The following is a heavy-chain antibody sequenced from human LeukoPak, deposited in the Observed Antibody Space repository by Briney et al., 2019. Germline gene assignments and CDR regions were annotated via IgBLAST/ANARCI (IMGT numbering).Heavy chain of an antibody. D-gene: IGHD6-19*01. CDR1: GGSISSGDYY. CDR2: IYYSGST. Sequence: SETLSLTCTVSGGSISSGDYYWSWIRQPPGKGLEWIGYIYYSGSTYYNPSLKSRVTISVDTSKNQFSLKLSSVTAADTAVYYCARQGAVAGTGWFDPWGQGTLVTVSS. V-gene: IGHV4-30-4*01. CDR3: ARQGAVAGTGWFDP. J-gene: IGHJ5*02.